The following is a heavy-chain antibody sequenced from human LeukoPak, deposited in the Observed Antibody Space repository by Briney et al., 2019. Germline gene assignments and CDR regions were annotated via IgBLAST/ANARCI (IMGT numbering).Heavy chain of an antibody. Sequence: GESLKISCKGSGYTFTSYWIGWVRQMPGKGLESMGIIYPGDSDTRYSPSFQGQVTISVDKSISTAYLQWSSLKASDTAMYYCARRPPIAYSSIWSDAFDIWGQGTMVTVSS. V-gene: IGHV5-51*01. CDR1: GYTFTSYW. J-gene: IGHJ3*02. CDR3: ARRPPIAYSSIWSDAFDI. CDR2: IYPGDSDT. D-gene: IGHD6-13*01.